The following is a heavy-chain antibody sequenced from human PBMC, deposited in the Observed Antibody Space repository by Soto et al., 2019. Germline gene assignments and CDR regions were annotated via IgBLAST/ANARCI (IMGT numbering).Heavy chain of an antibody. CDR2: IDPSDSYT. J-gene: IGHJ3*02. D-gene: IGHD3-22*01. CDR1: GYSFTSYW. CDR3: ASTRPKYYYDSSGYYEDAFDI. V-gene: IGHV5-10-1*03. Sequence: EVQLVQSGAEVKKPGESLRISCKGSGYSFTSYWISWVRQMPGKGLEWMGRIDPSDSYTNYSPSFQGHVTISADKSISTAYLQWSSLKASDTAMYYCASTRPKYYYDSSGYYEDAFDIWGQGTMVTVSS.